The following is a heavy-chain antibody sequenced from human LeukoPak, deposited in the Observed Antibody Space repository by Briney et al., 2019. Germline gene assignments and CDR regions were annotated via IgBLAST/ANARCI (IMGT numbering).Heavy chain of an antibody. CDR1: GYTFTKYY. CDR3: ARGYCSGGSCYSVENWFDP. CDR2: INPSSGGT. J-gene: IGHJ5*02. D-gene: IGHD2-15*01. Sequence: GASVKVSCKASGYTFTKYYMLWVRQAPGQGLEWMGRINPSSGGTDYAQKFQGSVTMTRDTSISTAYMELSRLRSDDTAMYYCARGYCSGGSCYSVENWFDPWGQGTLVTVSS. V-gene: IGHV1-2*06.